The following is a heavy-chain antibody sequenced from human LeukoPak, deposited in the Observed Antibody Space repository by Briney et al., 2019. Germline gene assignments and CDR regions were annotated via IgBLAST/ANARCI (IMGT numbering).Heavy chain of an antibody. Sequence: GGSLRLSCAASGFTFSSCWMSWVRQAPGKGQEWVANIKQDGSEKYYVDSVKGRFTISRDNAKNSLYLQMNSLRAEDTAVYYCASYYFDYWGQGTLVTVSS. J-gene: IGHJ4*02. CDR3: ASYYFDY. CDR2: IKQDGSEK. V-gene: IGHV3-7*01. CDR1: GFTFSSCW.